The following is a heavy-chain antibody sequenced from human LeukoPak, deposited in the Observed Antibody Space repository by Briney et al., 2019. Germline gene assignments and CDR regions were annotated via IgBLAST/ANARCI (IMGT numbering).Heavy chain of an antibody. CDR3: ARDTDSIPYYYYYGMDV. Sequence: ASVKVSCKASGGTFSNYAISWVRQAPGQGLEWMGGIIPIFGTANYAQKFQGRVTITADESTSTAYMELSSLRSEDTAVYYCARDTDSIPYYYYYGMDVWGQGTTVTVSS. V-gene: IGHV1-69*01. CDR2: IIPIFGTA. D-gene: IGHD2-15*01. CDR1: GGTFSNYA. J-gene: IGHJ6*02.